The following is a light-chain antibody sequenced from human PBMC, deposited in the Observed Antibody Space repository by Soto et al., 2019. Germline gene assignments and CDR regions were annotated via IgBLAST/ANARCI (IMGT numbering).Light chain of an antibody. Sequence: DIQMSQSRSSVSASVGDRVTITCRASQGSSSWLAWYQQKPGKAPKLLIYAASSLQSGVPSRFSGSGSGTDFTLTISSLQPEDFATYYSQQANSFPPPFGQGTRLEIK. V-gene: IGKV1D-12*01. CDR1: QGSSSW. CDR2: AAS. J-gene: IGKJ5*01. CDR3: QQANSFPPP.